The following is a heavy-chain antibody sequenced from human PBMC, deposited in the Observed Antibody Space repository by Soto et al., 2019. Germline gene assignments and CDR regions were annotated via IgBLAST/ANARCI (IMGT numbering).Heavy chain of an antibody. CDR1: GFTFSSYW. Sequence: GGSLRLSCAASGFTFSSYWMHWVRQAPGKGLVWVSRINNDGSSTSYAESVKGRFTISRDNAKNTLYLKMNSLSAEDTVLYYCARVITTSGGDFDYWGQGTLVTVSS. CDR2: INNDGSST. J-gene: IGHJ4*02. D-gene: IGHD3-10*01. CDR3: ARVITTSGGDFDY. V-gene: IGHV3-74*01.